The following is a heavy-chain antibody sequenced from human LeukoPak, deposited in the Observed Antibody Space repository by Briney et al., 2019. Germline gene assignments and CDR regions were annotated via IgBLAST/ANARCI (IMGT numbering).Heavy chain of an antibody. CDR3: ARLTATPAGSYHYHYIHV. D-gene: IGHD3-9*01. Sequence: SETLSLTCTVSGDSISGYYYNWIWQPPGKGLEWIGFIHSSGTTEYIPSLRGRVTLSVATSKNQLSLKLTSVTAADTAVYYCARLTATPAGSYHYHYIHVWGKGTTVTDSS. CDR2: IHSSGTT. V-gene: IGHV4-4*09. J-gene: IGHJ6*03. CDR1: GDSISGYY.